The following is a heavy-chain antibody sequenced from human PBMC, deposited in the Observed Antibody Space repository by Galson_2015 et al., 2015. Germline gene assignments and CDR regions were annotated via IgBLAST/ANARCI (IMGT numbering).Heavy chain of an antibody. V-gene: IGHV1-3*01. D-gene: IGHD2-15*01. CDR2: INVANGNT. Sequence: SVKVSCKASGYTFSSYGLHWVRQAPGQRLEWMGWINVANGNTKYSQKFQGRVTIIRDTSATTAYMELSSLRSEDTAVYYCARGDCSGGSCFAGLDWLDPWGQGILVTVSS. CDR3: ARGDCSGGSCFAGLDWLDP. CDR1: GYTFSSYG. J-gene: IGHJ5*02.